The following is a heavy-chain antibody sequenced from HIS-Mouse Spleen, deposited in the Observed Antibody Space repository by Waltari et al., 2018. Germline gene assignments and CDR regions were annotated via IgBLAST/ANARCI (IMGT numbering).Heavy chain of an antibody. D-gene: IGHD6-19*01. CDR3: ARGGSG. J-gene: IGHJ4*02. Sequence: QVQLVESGGGVVQPGRSLRLSCAASGFTFSSYAMHWVRQAPGKGLEWVAVISYDGSNKYYADSVKGRFTISRDNSKNTLYLQMNSLRAEDTAVYYCARGGSGRGQGTLVTVSS. CDR2: ISYDGSNK. CDR1: GFTFSSYA. V-gene: IGHV3-30*04.